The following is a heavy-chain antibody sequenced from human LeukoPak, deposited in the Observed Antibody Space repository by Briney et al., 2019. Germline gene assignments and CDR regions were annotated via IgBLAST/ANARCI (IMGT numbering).Heavy chain of an antibody. CDR2: IITIFGTA. CDR3: ARGGPYYYDSSGYQPFDY. J-gene: IGHJ4*02. V-gene: IGHV1-69*05. Sequence: GSSVKVSCKASGGTFSSYAISWVRQAPGQGLEWMGGIITIFGTANYAQKFQGRVTITTDESTSTAYMELSSLRSEDTAVYYCARGGPYYYDSSGYQPFDYWGQGTLVTVSS. CDR1: GGTFSSYA. D-gene: IGHD3-22*01.